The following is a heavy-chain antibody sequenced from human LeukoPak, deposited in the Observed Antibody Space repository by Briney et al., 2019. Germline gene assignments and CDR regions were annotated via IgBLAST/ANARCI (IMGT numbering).Heavy chain of an antibody. J-gene: IGHJ5*02. CDR3: ARGGAAMVTKS. CDR1: GFTVSSNY. V-gene: IGHV3-53*01. CDR2: IYSGGST. D-gene: IGHD5-18*01. Sequence: PGGSLRLSCAASGFTVSSNYMSWVRQAPGKGLEWVLVIYSGGSTYYADSVKGRFTISRDNSKNTLYLQMNSLRAEDTAVYYCARGGAAMVTKSWGQGTLVTVSS.